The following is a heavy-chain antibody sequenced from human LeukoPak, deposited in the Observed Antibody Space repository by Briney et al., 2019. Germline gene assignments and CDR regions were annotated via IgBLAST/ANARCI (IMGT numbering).Heavy chain of an antibody. J-gene: IGHJ4*02. CDR1: GFTLSSNY. CDR2: IYSGGST. Sequence: GGSLRLSCAASGFTLSSNYMSWVRQAPGKGLEWVSVIYSGGSTYYADSMKGRFTISRDNSKNTLYLQMNSLRAEDTAVYYCARAGYEDLDYWGQGTLVTVSS. D-gene: IGHD5-12*01. CDR3: ARAGYEDLDY. V-gene: IGHV3-66*02.